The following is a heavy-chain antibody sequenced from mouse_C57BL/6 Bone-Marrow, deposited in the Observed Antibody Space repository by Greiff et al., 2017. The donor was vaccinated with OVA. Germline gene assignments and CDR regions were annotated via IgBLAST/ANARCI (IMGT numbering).Heavy chain of an antibody. D-gene: IGHD1-1*01. CDR2: IDPSDSYT. V-gene: IGHV1-50*01. CDR1: GYTFTSYW. Sequence: QVHVKQPGAELVKPGASVKLSCKASGYTFTSYWMQWVKQRPGQGLEWIGEIDPSDSYTNYNQKFKGKATLTVDTSSSTAYMQLSSLTSEDSAVYYCARSDYYGSSPYYFDYWGQGTTLTVSS. J-gene: IGHJ2*01. CDR3: ARSDYYGSSPYYFDY.